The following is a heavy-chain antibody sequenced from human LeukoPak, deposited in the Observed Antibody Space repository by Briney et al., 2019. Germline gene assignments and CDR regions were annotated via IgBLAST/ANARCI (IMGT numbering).Heavy chain of an antibody. V-gene: IGHV3-9*01. J-gene: IGHJ4*02. D-gene: IGHD6-19*01. CDR3: AKDTRSDLKSTFDY. CDR1: GFTFDDYA. CDR2: ISWNSGSI. Sequence: GGSLRLSCAASGFTFDDYAMHWVRQAPGKGLEWVSGISWNSGSIGYADPVKGRFTISRDNAKNSLYLQMNSLRAEDTALYYCAKDTRSDLKSTFDYWGQGTLVTVSS.